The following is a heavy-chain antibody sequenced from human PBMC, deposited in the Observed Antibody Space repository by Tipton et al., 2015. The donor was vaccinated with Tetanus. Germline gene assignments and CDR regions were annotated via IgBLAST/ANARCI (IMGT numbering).Heavy chain of an antibody. J-gene: IGHJ6*03. CDR3: ARDRGEDWTNFYYMDV. D-gene: IGHD3/OR15-3a*01. CDR2: INRDGSGK. V-gene: IGHV3-7*01. Sequence: SLRLSCSASGFIFSNYWMSWVRQAPGKGLEWVANINRDGSGKYYVDSVKGRFTISRDGAKNSLYLQMSSLRVGDTAVYYCARDRGEDWTNFYYMDVWGKGATVTVSS. CDR1: GFIFSNYW.